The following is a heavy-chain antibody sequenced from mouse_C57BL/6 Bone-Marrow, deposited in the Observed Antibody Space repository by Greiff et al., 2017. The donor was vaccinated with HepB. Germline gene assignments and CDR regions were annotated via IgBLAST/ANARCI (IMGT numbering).Heavy chain of an antibody. CDR2: IDPENGDT. CDR1: GFNIKDDY. D-gene: IGHD2-1*01. Sequence: VQLKESGAELVRPGASVKLSCTASGFNIKDDYMHWVKQRPEQGLEWIGWIDPENGDTEYASKFQGKATITADTSSNTAYLQLSSLTSEDTAVYYCTTVGGNYVWYYAMDYWGQGTSVTVAS. V-gene: IGHV14-4*01. J-gene: IGHJ4*01. CDR3: TTVGGNYVWYYAMDY.